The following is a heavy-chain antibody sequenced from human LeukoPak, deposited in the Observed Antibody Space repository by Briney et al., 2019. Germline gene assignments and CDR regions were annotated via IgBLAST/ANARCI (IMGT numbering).Heavy chain of an antibody. J-gene: IGHJ4*02. CDR2: IIPIFGTA. CDR1: GGTFSSYA. CDR3: ASLGVTIFGVVSSPPTDY. Sequence: SVKVSCKASGGTFSSYAISWVRQAPGQGLEWIGGIIPIFGTANYAQKFQGRVTITADESTSTAYMELSSLRSEDTAVYYCASLGVTIFGVVSSPPTDYWGQGTLVTVSS. D-gene: IGHD3-3*01. V-gene: IGHV1-69*13.